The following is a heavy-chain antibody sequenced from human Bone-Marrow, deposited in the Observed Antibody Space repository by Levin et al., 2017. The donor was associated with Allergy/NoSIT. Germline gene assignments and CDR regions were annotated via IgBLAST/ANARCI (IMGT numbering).Heavy chain of an antibody. CDR2: LNPSAGGT. CDR3: ARGVDMVGATTLVSNAFDI. J-gene: IGHJ3*02. Sequence: ASVKVSCKASGYTLTNYYMHWVRQAPGQGLEWMGILNPSAGGTNYAQKFQGRVTMTSDTSTSTVYLELSSLRPEDTAIYYCARGVDMVGATTLVSNAFDIWGQGTVVIVSS. D-gene: IGHD1-26*01. CDR1: GYTLTNYY. V-gene: IGHV1-46*01.